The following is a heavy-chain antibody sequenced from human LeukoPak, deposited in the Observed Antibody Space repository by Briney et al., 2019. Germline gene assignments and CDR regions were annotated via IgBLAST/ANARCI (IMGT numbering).Heavy chain of an antibody. D-gene: IGHD2-15*01. Sequence: GGSLRLSCAASGFTFRSYWMHWVRQAPGKGLVWVSRINSDGSSTSYADSVKGRFTISRDSAKNTLYLQMNSLRVEDSAVYYCARDQIYCSGGYCYFDYWGQGTLVTVPS. J-gene: IGHJ4*02. CDR1: GFTFRSYW. CDR3: ARDQIYCSGGYCYFDY. V-gene: IGHV3-74*01. CDR2: INSDGSST.